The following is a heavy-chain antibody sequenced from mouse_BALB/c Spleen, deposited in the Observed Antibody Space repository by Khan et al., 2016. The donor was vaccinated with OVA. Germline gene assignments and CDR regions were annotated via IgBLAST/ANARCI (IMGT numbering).Heavy chain of an antibody. V-gene: IGHV5-6*01. J-gene: IGHJ3*01. D-gene: IGHD1-1*01. Sequence: EVELLESGGDVVKPGGSLKLSCAASGFTFSTSGMSWVRQTPDKRLEWVATVSTGGHYIYYPDTVKGRFTITRDNAKNTLYLQMSSLKSEDTALFYGAALAYYYGINGFAYWGQGTLVTVSA. CDR2: VSTGGHYI. CDR1: GFTFSTSG. CDR3: AALAYYYGINGFAY.